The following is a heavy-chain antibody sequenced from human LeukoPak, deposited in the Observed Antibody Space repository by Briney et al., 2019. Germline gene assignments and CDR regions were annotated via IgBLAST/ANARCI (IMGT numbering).Heavy chain of an antibody. V-gene: IGHV3-30*02. CDR3: AKDRGTSWYNAMDV. Sequence: GGSVRLSCAASGFIFSSYGMHWVRQAPGKGLEWVAFTRFDVSSKYYADSVKGRVTISRDNSKNTLYLQMNSLRPEDTAVYYCAKDRGTSWYNAMDVWGQGTTVTVSS. J-gene: IGHJ6*02. CDR2: TRFDVSSK. D-gene: IGHD3-10*01. CDR1: GFIFSSYG.